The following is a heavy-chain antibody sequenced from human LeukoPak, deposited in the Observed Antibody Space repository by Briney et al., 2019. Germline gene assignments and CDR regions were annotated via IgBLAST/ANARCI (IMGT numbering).Heavy chain of an antibody. V-gene: IGHV3-15*01. D-gene: IGHD4/OR15-4a*01. CDR3: TTFDYAAFLI. J-gene: IGHJ3*02. CDR2: IKSKTDGGTR. Sequence: GGSLTLSCAVSGFTSSNAWMSWVRQAPGKGLEWVGRIKSKTDGGTRDYAAPVKGRFTISRDDSKDTLYLQMNSLKTEDTAVYYCTTFDYAAFLIWGQGTMVTVSS. CDR1: GFTSSNAW.